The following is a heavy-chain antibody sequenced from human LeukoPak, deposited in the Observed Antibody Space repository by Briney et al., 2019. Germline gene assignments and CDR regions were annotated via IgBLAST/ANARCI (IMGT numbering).Heavy chain of an antibody. CDR3: AKGGTLHNGFDY. CDR2: IFYSGST. Sequence: PSETLSLTCTVSGGSISTYYWSWIRQPPGQGLEWIGYIFYSGSTNYNPSLKNRVTISVDTSKNQFSLKLSSVTAADTAVYYCAKGGTLHNGFDYWGQGALVTVSS. D-gene: IGHD3-16*01. CDR1: GGSISTYY. V-gene: IGHV4-59*03. J-gene: IGHJ4*02.